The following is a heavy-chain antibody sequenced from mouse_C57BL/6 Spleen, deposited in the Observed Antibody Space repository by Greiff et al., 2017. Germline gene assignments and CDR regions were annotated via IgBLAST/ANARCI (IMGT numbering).Heavy chain of an antibody. Sequence: VKLMESGAELARPGASVKLSCKASGYTFTSYGISWVKQRTGQGLEWIGEIYPRSGNTYYNEKFKGKATLTADKSSSTAYMELRSLTSEDSAVYFCAREGVTTVVAHFDYWGQGTTLTVSS. D-gene: IGHD1-1*01. V-gene: IGHV1-81*01. CDR2: IYPRSGNT. J-gene: IGHJ2*01. CDR3: AREGVTTVVAHFDY. CDR1: GYTFTSYG.